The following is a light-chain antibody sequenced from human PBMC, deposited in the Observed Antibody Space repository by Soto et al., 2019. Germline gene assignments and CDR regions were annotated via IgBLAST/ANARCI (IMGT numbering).Light chain of an antibody. J-gene: IGKJ1*01. CDR2: AAS. CDR3: QQSFSSPPWT. V-gene: IGKV1-39*01. CDR1: QNIKTY. Sequence: DIQMNQSPSSLSASVGDSVTITCRASQNIKTYLNWYQQKPGKAPNLLIYAASSLHSGVPSRFSGSGSGTDFTLTISSLQPEDFATYYCQQSFSSPPWTFGQGTKVDIK.